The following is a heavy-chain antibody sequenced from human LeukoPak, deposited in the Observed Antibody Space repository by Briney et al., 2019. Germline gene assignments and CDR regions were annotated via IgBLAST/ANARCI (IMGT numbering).Heavy chain of an antibody. CDR1: GYTPTISN. D-gene: IGHD6-19*01. Sequence: ASPKVSPKPSGYTPTISNMHWVPHTPGQRLERMGLINPSGGSTSYTQKFQGRVTMTRDTSTSTVYMELSSLRSEDTAVYYCARSRIAVAGAPSSWGQGTLVTVSS. J-gene: IGHJ4*02. CDR3: ARSRIAVAGAPSS. CDR2: INPSGGST. V-gene: IGHV1-46*03.